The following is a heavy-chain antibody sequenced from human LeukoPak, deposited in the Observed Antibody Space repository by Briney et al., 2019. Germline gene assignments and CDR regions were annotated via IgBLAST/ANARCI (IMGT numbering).Heavy chain of an antibody. CDR3: ARVRPYSSSSPYYYYYMDV. D-gene: IGHD6-6*01. CDR1: GYTFTSYG. V-gene: IGHV1-18*01. J-gene: IGHJ6*03. Sequence: ASVKVSCKASGYTFTSYGISWVRQAPGQGLEWMGWISAYNGNTNYAQKLQGRVTMTTDTSTSTAYMELRSLRSDDTAVYYCARVRPYSSSSPYYYYYMDVSGKGTTVTVSS. CDR2: ISAYNGNT.